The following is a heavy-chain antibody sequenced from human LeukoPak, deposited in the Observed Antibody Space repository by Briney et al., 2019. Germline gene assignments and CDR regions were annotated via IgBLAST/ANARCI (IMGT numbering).Heavy chain of an antibody. CDR3: AKVVFVLTNLYYFDC. J-gene: IGHJ4*02. CDR2: ISGGAGGT. D-gene: IGHD3-10*01. Sequence: GGSLRLSCAASGFTFSSYAMSWVRQAPGKGLEWVSGISGGAGGTYYVDSVKGRFTISRDNSKNTLFLQMNSLRAEDTAVYFCAKVVFVLTNLYYFDCWGQGTLVTVSS. CDR1: GFTFSSYA. V-gene: IGHV3-23*01.